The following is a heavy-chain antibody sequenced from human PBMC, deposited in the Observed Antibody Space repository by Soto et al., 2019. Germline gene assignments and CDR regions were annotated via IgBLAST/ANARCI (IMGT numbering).Heavy chain of an antibody. CDR2: IFSNDEK. D-gene: IGHD4-4*01. J-gene: IGHJ4*02. Sequence: DLEWLAHIFSNDEKSYSTSLKSRLTISKDTSKSQVVLTMTNMDPVDTATYYCARIRVVTTVTPYFDYWGQGTLVTVSS. CDR3: ARIRVVTTVTPYFDY. V-gene: IGHV2-26*01.